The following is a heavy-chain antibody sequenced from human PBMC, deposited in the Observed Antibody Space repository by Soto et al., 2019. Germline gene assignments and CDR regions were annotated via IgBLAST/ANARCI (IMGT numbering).Heavy chain of an antibody. J-gene: IGHJ6*02. Sequence: ASVKVSCKASGYTFTGYYIHWVRQAPGQGLEWMGWINPNSGGTNYAQKFQSWVTMTRDTSINTAYMEVSRLRSDDTAVYYFARDRVEFAAAGRNYYYYGMDVWGQGTTVTVSS. D-gene: IGHD6-13*01. CDR1: GYTFTGYY. V-gene: IGHV1-2*04. CDR3: ARDRVEFAAAGRNYYYYGMDV. CDR2: INPNSGGT.